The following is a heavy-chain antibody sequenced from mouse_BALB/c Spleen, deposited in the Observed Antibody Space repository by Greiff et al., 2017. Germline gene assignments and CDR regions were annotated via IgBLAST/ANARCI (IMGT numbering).Heavy chain of an antibody. V-gene: IGHV2-6-7*01. D-gene: IGHD2-14*01. CDR1: GFSLTGYG. J-gene: IGHJ4*01. CDR3: ARDENPQYDTGDYAMDY. Sequence: VKVVESGPGLVAPSQSLSITCTVSGFSLTGYGVNWVRQPPGKGLEWLGMIWGDGSTDYNSALKSRLSISKDNSKSQVFLKMNSLQTDDTARYYCARDENPQYDTGDYAMDYWGQGTSVTVSS. CDR2: IWGDGST.